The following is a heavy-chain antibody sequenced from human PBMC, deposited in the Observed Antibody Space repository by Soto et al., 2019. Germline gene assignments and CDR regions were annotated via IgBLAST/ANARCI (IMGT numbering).Heavy chain of an antibody. V-gene: IGHV3-7*03. CDR3: ARYYRGSGRYFFDY. CDR2: INQDGGVT. CDR1: WFHFFSSF. Sequence: WSLRPPCLASWFHFFSSFMGWNRQAPGKGLEWVADINQDGGVTYYVDSVEGRFTISRDNTKDSLYLQMNSLRGEDTAIYYCARYYRGSGRYFFDYWGQGTPVTVSS. J-gene: IGHJ4*02. D-gene: IGHD6-19*01.